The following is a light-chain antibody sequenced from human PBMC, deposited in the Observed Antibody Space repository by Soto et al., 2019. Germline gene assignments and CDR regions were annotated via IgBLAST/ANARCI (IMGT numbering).Light chain of an antibody. J-gene: IGLJ2*01. CDR2: DVS. CDR3: CSFAGSYTVV. V-gene: IGLV2-11*01. CDR1: SSDVGGSTY. Sequence: QSALTQPRSVSGSPGQSVTISCTGTSSDVGGSTYVSWYQQHPGKAPKFMIYDVSRRPSGVPDRFSGSKSGNTASLTISGLQAEDEAVYYCCSFAGSYTVVFGGGTKVTVL.